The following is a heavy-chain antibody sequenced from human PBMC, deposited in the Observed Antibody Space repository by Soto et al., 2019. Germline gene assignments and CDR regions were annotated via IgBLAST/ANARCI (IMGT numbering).Heavy chain of an antibody. V-gene: IGHV4-59*01. Sequence: SETLSLTCTVSGGSISSYYWSWIRQPPGKGLEWIGYIYYSGSTNYNPSLKSRVTISVDTSKNQFSLKLSSVTAADTAVYYCARETMGTYGLNWFDSWGQGTLVTVSS. CDR3: ARETMGTYGLNWFDS. D-gene: IGHD3-10*01. J-gene: IGHJ5*01. CDR1: GGSISSYY. CDR2: IYYSGST.